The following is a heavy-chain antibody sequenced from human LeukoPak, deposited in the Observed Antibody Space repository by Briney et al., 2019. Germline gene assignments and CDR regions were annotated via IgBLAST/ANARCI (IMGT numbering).Heavy chain of an antibody. Sequence: SETLSLTCTASGVSINSRNYYWGWIRQPPGKGPEWIGSLYYTGSTSYNPPLESRVTISLDISNNQFSLRLNSVTAADTAVYFCVSVSSSWDSDYWGPGALVTVSS. J-gene: IGHJ4*02. D-gene: IGHD6-13*01. CDR2: LYYTGST. V-gene: IGHV4-39*07. CDR3: VSVSSSWDSDY. CDR1: GVSINSRNYY.